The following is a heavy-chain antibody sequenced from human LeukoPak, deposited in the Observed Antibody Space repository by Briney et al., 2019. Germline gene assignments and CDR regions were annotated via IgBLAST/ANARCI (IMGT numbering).Heavy chain of an antibody. CDR1: GFTFSSYS. CDR2: ISSSSSYI. CDR3: ARGPNYVWGSYRFDY. Sequence: GGSLRLSCAASGFTFSSYSMNWVRQAPGKGLEWVSSISSSSSYIYYADSVKGRFTISRDNAKNSLYLQMNSLRAEDTAVYYCARGPNYVWGSYRFDYWGQGTLVTVSS. J-gene: IGHJ4*02. D-gene: IGHD3-16*02. V-gene: IGHV3-21*01.